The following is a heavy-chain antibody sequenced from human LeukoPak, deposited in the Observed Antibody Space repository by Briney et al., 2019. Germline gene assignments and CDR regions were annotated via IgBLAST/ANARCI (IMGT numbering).Heavy chain of an antibody. Sequence: PGGSLRLSCAASGFTFSSYGMHWVRQAPGKGLEWVANIKQDGSEKYYVDSVKGRFTISRDNAKNSLYLQMNSLRAEDTAVYYCAREIVVGGYYFDYWGQGTLVTVSS. CDR3: AREIVVGGYYFDY. D-gene: IGHD2-15*01. V-gene: IGHV3-7*01. CDR2: IKQDGSEK. CDR1: GFTFSSYG. J-gene: IGHJ4*02.